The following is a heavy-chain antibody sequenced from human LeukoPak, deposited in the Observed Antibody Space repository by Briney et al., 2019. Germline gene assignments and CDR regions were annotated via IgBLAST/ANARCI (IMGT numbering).Heavy chain of an antibody. CDR3: ARSLTRRNNYYYGMDV. Sequence: SVKVSCKASGGTFSSYAISWVRQAPGQGLEWMGGIIPIFGTANYAQKFQGRVTITADESTSTAYMELSSLRSEDTAVYYCARSLTRRNNYYYGMDVWGQGTTVTVSS. CDR2: IIPIFGTA. J-gene: IGHJ6*02. D-gene: IGHD4/OR15-4a*01. V-gene: IGHV1-69*01. CDR1: GGTFSSYA.